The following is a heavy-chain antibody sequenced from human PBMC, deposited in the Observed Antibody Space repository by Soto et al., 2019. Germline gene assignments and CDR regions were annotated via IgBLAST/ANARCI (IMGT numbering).Heavy chain of an antibody. V-gene: IGHV3-7*01. J-gene: IGHJ5*02. Sequence: LRLSCVASGFTFSTYWMSWVRQAPWKGLEWVANIKQDGSEKYYVDSVKDRFTIPRDNAKNSLHLQMNSLRAEDTAVYYCTRDTSRDSSARGWFDPWGPGTLVTVSS. CDR2: IKQDGSEK. D-gene: IGHD6-13*01. CDR1: GFTFSTYW. CDR3: TRDTSRDSSARGWFDP.